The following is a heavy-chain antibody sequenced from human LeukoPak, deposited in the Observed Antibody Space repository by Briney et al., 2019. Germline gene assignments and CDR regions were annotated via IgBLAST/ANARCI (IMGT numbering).Heavy chain of an antibody. CDR1: GYTFTSYW. CDR3: ARLRYSSGWYPFDY. Sequence: GESLKISCKGSGYTFTSYWIGLVRQMPGKGLEWMGIIYPGDSDTRYSPSFQGQVTISADKSISTAYLQWSSLKASDTAMYYCARLRYSSGWYPFDYWGQGTLVTVSS. J-gene: IGHJ4*02. D-gene: IGHD6-19*01. CDR2: IYPGDSDT. V-gene: IGHV5-51*01.